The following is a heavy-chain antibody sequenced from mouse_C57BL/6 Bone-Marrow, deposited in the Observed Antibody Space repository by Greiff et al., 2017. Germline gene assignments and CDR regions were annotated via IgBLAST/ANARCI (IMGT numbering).Heavy chain of an antibody. V-gene: IGHV3-6*01. CDR3: AREDYGSSSWFAY. CDR1: GYSITSGYY. J-gene: IGHJ3*01. Sequence: VQLKESGPGLVKPSQSLSLTCSVTGYSITSGYYWNWIRQFPGNQLEWMGYISYDGSNNYNPSLKNRISITRDTSKNQFFLKLNSVTTEDTATYYCAREDYGSSSWFAYWGQGTLVTVSA. CDR2: ISYDGSN. D-gene: IGHD1-1*01.